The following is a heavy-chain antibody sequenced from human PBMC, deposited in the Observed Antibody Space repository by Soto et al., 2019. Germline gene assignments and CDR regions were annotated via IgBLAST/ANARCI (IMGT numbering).Heavy chain of an antibody. V-gene: IGHV4-34*01. Sequence: SETLSLTCAVYGGSFSGYHWSWIRQPPGKGLEWIGEINHSGSTNYNPSLKSRVTISVDTSKNQFSLKLSSVTAADTAVYYCARAFGHYYYYGMDVWGQGTTVTVSS. CDR3: ARAFGHYYYYGMDV. CDR2: INHSGST. D-gene: IGHD3-16*01. J-gene: IGHJ6*02. CDR1: GGSFSGYH.